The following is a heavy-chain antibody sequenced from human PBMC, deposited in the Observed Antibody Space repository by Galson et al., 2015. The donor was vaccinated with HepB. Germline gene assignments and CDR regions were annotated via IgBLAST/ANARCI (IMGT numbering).Heavy chain of an antibody. CDR3: AKLLDSGSAGIDY. CDR2: ISWDGGST. Sequence: SLRLSCAASGFIFDDYTMHWVRQGPGKGLEWVSLISWDGGSTYYADSVKGRFTISRDNSKNSLFLQMNSLTTEDTAFYYCAKLLDSGSAGIDYWGQGTLVTVSS. J-gene: IGHJ4*02. D-gene: IGHD3-10*01. CDR1: GFIFDDYT. V-gene: IGHV3-43*01.